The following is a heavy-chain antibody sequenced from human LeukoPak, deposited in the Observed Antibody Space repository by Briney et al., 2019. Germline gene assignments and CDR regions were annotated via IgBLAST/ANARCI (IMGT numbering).Heavy chain of an antibody. D-gene: IGHD6-19*01. Sequence: PGGSLRLSCAASRFTFSSYVMTWVRQAPGKGLEWVSAITGTGDTTYYTHSVRGRFTISRDNSKNTLYLQMNSLRADDTAVYYCAKEGYASGWLDSWGQETLVTVSS. V-gene: IGHV3-23*01. CDR3: AKEGYASGWLDS. J-gene: IGHJ4*02. CDR2: ITGTGDTT. CDR1: RFTFSSYV.